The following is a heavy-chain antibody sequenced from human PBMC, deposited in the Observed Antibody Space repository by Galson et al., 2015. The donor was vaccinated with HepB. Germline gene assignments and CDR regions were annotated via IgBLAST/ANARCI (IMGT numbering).Heavy chain of an antibody. CDR1: GFTFSTYS. V-gene: IGHV3-21*01. D-gene: IGHD6-13*01. CDR2: ISHSSTYI. Sequence: SLRLSCAASGFTFSTYSMNWVRQAPGKGLEWVSSISHSSTYIYYADSVKGRFTISRDDATNSLYLQMNSLRAEDTAVYYCTAGIAAAGYYYGMDVWGQGTTVTVSS. CDR3: TAGIAAAGYYYGMDV. J-gene: IGHJ6*02.